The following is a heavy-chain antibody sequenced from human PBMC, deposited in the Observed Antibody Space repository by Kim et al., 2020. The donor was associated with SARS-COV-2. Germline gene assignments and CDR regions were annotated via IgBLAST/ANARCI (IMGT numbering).Heavy chain of an antibody. D-gene: IGHD3-9*01. CDR3: TTNYDILTGYRDFDY. J-gene: IGHJ4*02. CDR1: GFTFSNAW. V-gene: IGHV3-15*01. CDR2: IKSKTVGGTT. Sequence: GGSLRLSCAASGFTFSNAWMSWVRQAPGKGLEWVGRIKSKTVGGTTDYAAPVKGRFTISRDDSKNTLYLQMNSLKTEDTAVYYCTTNYDILTGYRDFDYWGQGTLVTVSS.